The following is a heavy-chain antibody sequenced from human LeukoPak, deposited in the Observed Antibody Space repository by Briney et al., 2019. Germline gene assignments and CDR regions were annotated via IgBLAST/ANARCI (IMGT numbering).Heavy chain of an antibody. V-gene: IGHV4-39*01. D-gene: IGHD1-26*01. Sequence: SETLSLTCTVSGGSISSGSHWWGWIRRPPGGGLEWIGSIYYAESPSYNPSLKSRVTISVDMSKNQLSLKLSSVTAADTAVYYCARPSSSGNYYYWGQGTLVTVS. J-gene: IGHJ4*02. CDR2: IYYAESP. CDR1: GGSISSGSHW. CDR3: ARPSSSGNYYY.